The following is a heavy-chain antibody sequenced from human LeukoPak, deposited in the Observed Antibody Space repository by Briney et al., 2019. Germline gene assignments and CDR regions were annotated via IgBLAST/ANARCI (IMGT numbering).Heavy chain of an antibody. J-gene: IGHJ4*02. CDR3: AREGQIGIFDY. Sequence: GGSLRLSCAASGFTFSSYEMNWVRQAPGKGLEWVSYISSSGSTIYYADSVKGRLTISRDNAKNSLYLQMNSLRAEDTAVYYCAREGQIGIFDYWGQGTLVTVSS. V-gene: IGHV3-48*03. CDR2: ISSSGSTI. D-gene: IGHD3-22*01. CDR1: GFTFSSYE.